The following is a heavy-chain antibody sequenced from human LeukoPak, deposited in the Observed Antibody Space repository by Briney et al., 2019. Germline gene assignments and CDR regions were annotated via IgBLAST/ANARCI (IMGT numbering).Heavy chain of an antibody. CDR1: GGSFSGYY. Sequence: PSETLSLTCAVYGGSFSGYYWSWIRQPPGKGLEWIGEINHSGSTNYNPSLKSRVTISVDTSKNQFSLKLSSVTAADTAVYYCARLAARLGPRQFDYWGQGILVTVSS. J-gene: IGHJ4*02. CDR3: ARLAARLGPRQFDY. CDR2: INHSGST. V-gene: IGHV4-34*01. D-gene: IGHD6-6*01.